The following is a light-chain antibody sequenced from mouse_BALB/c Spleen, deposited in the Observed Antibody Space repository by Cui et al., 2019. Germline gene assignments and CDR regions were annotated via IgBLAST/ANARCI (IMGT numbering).Light chain of an antibody. V-gene: IGKV14-111*01. J-gene: IGKJ5*01. Sequence: DIKMTQSPSSMYASLGGRVTITCKASQDINSYLSWFQQKPGKSPKTLIDRANRLVDGVPSRFSGSGSGQDYSLTISSLEYEDMGIYYCLQYDEFPLTFGAGTKLELK. CDR3: LQYDEFPLT. CDR1: QDINSY. CDR2: RAN.